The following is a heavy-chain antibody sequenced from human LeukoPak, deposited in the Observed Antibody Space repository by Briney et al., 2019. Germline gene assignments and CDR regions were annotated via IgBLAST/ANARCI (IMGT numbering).Heavy chain of an antibody. CDR1: GGSISSSSHY. CDR3: ARGRRIVVVLGATRTHRDYYMDV. CDR2: IYHSGST. D-gene: IGHD2-15*01. J-gene: IGHJ6*03. V-gene: IGHV4-39*07. Sequence: SETLSLTCTVSGGSISSSSHYWGWIRQPPGKGLEWIGSIYHSGSTNYNSSLKSRVTISLDTSKNQFSLKLSSVTAADTAVYYCARGRRIVVVLGATRTHRDYYMDVWGKGTTVTVSS.